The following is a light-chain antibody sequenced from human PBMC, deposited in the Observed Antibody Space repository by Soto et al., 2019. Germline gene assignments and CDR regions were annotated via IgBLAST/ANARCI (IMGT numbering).Light chain of an antibody. CDR3: QQYNNWPYT. V-gene: IGKV3-15*01. CDR1: QSVSSN. J-gene: IGKJ2*01. CDR2: GAS. Sequence: EIVMTQSPATLSVSPGERAALSCRASQSVSSNFAWYQQKPGQAPRLLIYGASTRATGIPARFSGSGSGTEFTLTISSLQSEDFAVYSCQQYNNWPYTFGQGNKLEIK.